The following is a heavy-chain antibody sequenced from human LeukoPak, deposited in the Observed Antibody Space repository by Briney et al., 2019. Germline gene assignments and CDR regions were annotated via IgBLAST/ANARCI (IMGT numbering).Heavy chain of an antibody. Sequence: ASVKVSCKASGYTFTSYGISWVRQAPGQGLEWMGWISAYNGNTNYAQKLQGRVTMTTDTSTSTAYMELRSLRSDDTAVYCCARGNYDFWSGYYNGAFDIWGQGTMVTVSS. CDR1: GYTFTSYG. CDR2: ISAYNGNT. CDR3: ARGNYDFWSGYYNGAFDI. J-gene: IGHJ3*02. V-gene: IGHV1-18*01. D-gene: IGHD3-3*01.